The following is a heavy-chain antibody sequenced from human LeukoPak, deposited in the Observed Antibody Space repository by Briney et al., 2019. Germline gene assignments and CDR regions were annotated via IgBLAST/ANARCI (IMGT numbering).Heavy chain of an antibody. Sequence: PGGSLRLSCAASGFTFSSYAMSWVRQAPGKGLEWVSAISGSGRSTYYADSVKGRFTISRDNSKNTLYLQMNSLRAEDTAVYYCAKGILGYCSGGSCRLPFDIWGQGTMVTVSS. CDR2: ISGSGRST. V-gene: IGHV3-23*01. CDR1: GFTFSSYA. J-gene: IGHJ3*02. CDR3: AKGILGYCSGGSCRLPFDI. D-gene: IGHD2-15*01.